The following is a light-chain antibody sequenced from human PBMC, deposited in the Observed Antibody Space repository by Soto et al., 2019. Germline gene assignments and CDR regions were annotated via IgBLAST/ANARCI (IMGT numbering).Light chain of an antibody. Sequence: SVLTQPRSVSGSPGQSVTVSCNGTSRDVRVYDYVSWYQQHPGKAPKLMIYDVSQRPPGVPDRFSGSKSGNTASLTISGLQAEDEADYYCCSYAGTYTYVFGTGTKVTVL. J-gene: IGLJ1*01. CDR1: SRDVRVYDY. V-gene: IGLV2-11*01. CDR2: DVS. CDR3: CSYAGTYTYV.